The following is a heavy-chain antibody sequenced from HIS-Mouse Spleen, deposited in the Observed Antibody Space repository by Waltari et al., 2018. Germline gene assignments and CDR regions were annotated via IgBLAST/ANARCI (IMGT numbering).Heavy chain of an antibody. CDR3: ARDPRWNDGIDY. J-gene: IGHJ4*02. Sequence: QLQLQESGPGLVKPSETLSLTCTVSGGSSSSSSSYWGWLRQPPGKGLEWIGSIYYSGSTYYNPSLKSRVTISVDTSKNQFSLKLSSVTAADTAVYYCARDPRWNDGIDYWGQGTLVTVSS. CDR1: GGSSSSSSSY. D-gene: IGHD1-1*01. V-gene: IGHV4-39*07. CDR2: IYYSGST.